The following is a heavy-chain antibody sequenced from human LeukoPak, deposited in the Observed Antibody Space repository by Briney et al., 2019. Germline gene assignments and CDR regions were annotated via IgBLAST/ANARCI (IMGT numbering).Heavy chain of an antibody. J-gene: IGHJ6*03. V-gene: IGHV3-13*01. D-gene: IGHD1-1*01. CDR2: IGTASDT. CDR3: ARGPPRGKYYYMDV. CDR1: GFTFSSFD. Sequence: GGSLRLSCATSGFTFSSFDMHWVRQPTGQGLEWVSTIGTASDTYYPGSVEGRFTLSRDNAKNSLYLQMNSLTAGDTAVYYCARGPPRGKYYYMDVWGKGTAVTVSS.